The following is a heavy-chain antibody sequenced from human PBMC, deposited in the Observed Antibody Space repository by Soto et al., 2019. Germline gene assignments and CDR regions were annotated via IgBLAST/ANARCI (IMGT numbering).Heavy chain of an antibody. CDR2: INPNSGGT. J-gene: IGHJ6*02. Sequence: GASVKVSCKASGYTFTGYYMHWVRQAPGQGLEWMGWINPNSGGTNYAQKFQGWVTMTRDTSISTAYMELSRLRSDDTAVYYCAIHLLRDYYYYGMDVWGQGTTVTVSS. CDR1: GYTFTGYY. V-gene: IGHV1-2*04. CDR3: AIHLLRDYYYYGMDV.